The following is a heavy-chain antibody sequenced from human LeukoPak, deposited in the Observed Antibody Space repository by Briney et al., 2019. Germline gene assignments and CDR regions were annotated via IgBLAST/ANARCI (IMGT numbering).Heavy chain of an antibody. CDR1: GGSISSYY. CDR2: IYYSGST. CDR3: ARIPPYYYYYGMDV. V-gene: IGHV4-59*08. J-gene: IGHJ6*02. Sequence: PSETLSLTCTVSGGSISSYYWSWIRQPPGKGLEWIGYIYYSGSTNYNPSLKSRVTISVDTSKNQFSLKLSSVTAAGTAVYYCARIPPYYYYYGMDVWGQGTTVTVSS.